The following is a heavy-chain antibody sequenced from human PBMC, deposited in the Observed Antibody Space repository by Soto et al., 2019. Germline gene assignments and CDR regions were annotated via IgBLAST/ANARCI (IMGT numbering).Heavy chain of an antibody. D-gene: IGHD4-4*01. V-gene: IGHV3-74*01. CDR3: VMLQTVNDNWIDP. Sequence: EVQLVESGGGLVQPGGSLRLSCAASGFTFSIYWMHWVRQAPGKGLLWVSRINRDGSNTGYADSVKGRFTNSRDNAKNTVYMEMNRLRAEDTAVYYCVMLQTVNDNWIDPWGQGTLVTVSS. CDR2: INRDGSNT. CDR1: GFTFSIYW. J-gene: IGHJ5*02.